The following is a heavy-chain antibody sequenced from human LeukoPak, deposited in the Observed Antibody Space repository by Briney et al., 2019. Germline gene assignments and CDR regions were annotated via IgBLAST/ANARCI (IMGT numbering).Heavy chain of an antibody. CDR2: ISGSGGST. Sequence: PGGSLRLSCAASGFTFSNYAMSWVRQAPGKGLEWVSSISGSGGSTYYADSMKGRFTISRDNSKNTLYLQMNSLRAEDTAVYYCARDQRGCSSGSCALDYWGQGTLVTVSS. CDR1: GFTFSNYA. CDR3: ARDQRGCSSGSCALDY. V-gene: IGHV3-23*01. D-gene: IGHD2-15*01. J-gene: IGHJ4*02.